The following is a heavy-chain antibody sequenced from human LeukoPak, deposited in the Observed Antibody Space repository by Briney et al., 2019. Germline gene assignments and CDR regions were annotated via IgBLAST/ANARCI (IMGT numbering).Heavy chain of an antibody. CDR2: IWYDGSNK. CDR1: GFVFSSYA. J-gene: IGHJ4*02. CDR3: ATGGSGGNSPVDY. D-gene: IGHD1-1*01. Sequence: GGSLRLSCAASGFVFSSYAMHWVRQAPGKGLEWVAVIWYDGSNKYYADSMKGRFTISRDNSKNTLYLQINSLRVEDTAVYYCATGGSGGNSPVDYWGQGTLVTVSS. V-gene: IGHV3-33*01.